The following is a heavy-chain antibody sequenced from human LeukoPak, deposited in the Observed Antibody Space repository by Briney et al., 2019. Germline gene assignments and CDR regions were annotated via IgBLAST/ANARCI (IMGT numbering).Heavy chain of an antibody. Sequence: SETLSLTCTVSGGSISSSSYYWSWIRQPPGKGLEWIGYIYYSGSTNYNPSLKSRVTISVDTSKNQFSLKLSSVTAADTAVYYCARDNPSNFWSGYSFDYWGQGTLVTVSS. CDR3: ARDNPSNFWSGYSFDY. CDR1: GGSISSSSYY. D-gene: IGHD3-3*01. V-gene: IGHV4-61*01. J-gene: IGHJ4*02. CDR2: IYYSGST.